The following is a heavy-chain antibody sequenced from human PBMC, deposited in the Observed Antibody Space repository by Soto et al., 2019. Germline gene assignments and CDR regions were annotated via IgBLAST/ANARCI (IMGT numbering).Heavy chain of an antibody. Sequence: ASVKVSCKASGYTFTGYYMHWVRQAPGQGREWMGWINPNSGGTNYAQKFQGRVTMTRDTSISTAYMELSRLRSDDTAVYYCASPVLLWFGESPAYRNYYSGMDVWGQGTTVTVSS. CDR1: GYTFTGYY. D-gene: IGHD3-10*01. J-gene: IGHJ6*02. V-gene: IGHV1-2*02. CDR3: ASPVLLWFGESPAYRNYYSGMDV. CDR2: INPNSGGT.